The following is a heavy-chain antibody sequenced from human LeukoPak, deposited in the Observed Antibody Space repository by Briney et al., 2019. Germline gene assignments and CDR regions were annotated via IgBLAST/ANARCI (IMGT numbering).Heavy chain of an antibody. CDR1: GYTSSSYY. D-gene: IGHD4-23*01. CDR2: INPSGGST. J-gene: IGHJ6*03. Sequence: GASVKVSCKASGYTSSSYYMHWVRQAPGQGLEWMGIINPSGGSTSYAQKFQGRVTMTRDTSTSTVYMELSSLRSEDTAVYYCARNSHYYYMDVWGKGTTVTISS. CDR3: ARNSHYYYMDV. V-gene: IGHV1-46*01.